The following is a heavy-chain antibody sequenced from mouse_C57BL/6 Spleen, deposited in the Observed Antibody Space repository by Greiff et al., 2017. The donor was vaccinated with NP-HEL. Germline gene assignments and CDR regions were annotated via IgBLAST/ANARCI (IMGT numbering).Heavy chain of an antibody. CDR2: IDPNRGGT. Sequence: VQLQQPGAELVKPGASVKLSCKASGYTFTSYWMHWVKPRPGRGLEWIGRIDPNRGGTKYNEKFKSKATLTVDKPSSTAYMQLSSLTSEDSAVYYCARYHYYGSSYAMDYWGQGTSVTVSS. J-gene: IGHJ4*01. CDR1: GYTFTSYW. D-gene: IGHD1-1*01. CDR3: ARYHYYGSSYAMDY. V-gene: IGHV1-72*01.